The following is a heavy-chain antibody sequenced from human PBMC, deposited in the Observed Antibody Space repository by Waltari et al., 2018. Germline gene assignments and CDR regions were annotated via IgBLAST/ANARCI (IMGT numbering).Heavy chain of an antibody. CDR3: AREGSSGSYWGSDYFDY. V-gene: IGHV4-4*07. J-gene: IGHJ4*02. D-gene: IGHD1-26*01. Sequence: QVQLQESGPGLVKPSETLSLTCTVSGGSISSYYWSWIRQPAGKGLEWIGRIYTSGSTNYNPSRKSRVTMSVDTSKNQFSLKLSSVTAADTAVYYCAREGSSGSYWGSDYFDYWGQGTLVTVSS. CDR1: GGSISSYY. CDR2: IYTSGST.